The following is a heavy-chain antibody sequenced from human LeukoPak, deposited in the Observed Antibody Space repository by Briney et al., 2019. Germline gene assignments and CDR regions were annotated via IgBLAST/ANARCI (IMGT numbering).Heavy chain of an antibody. CDR1: GFTFTSSA. J-gene: IGHJ4*02. V-gene: IGHV1-58*02. CDR2: IVVGSGNT. D-gene: IGHD3-10*01. CDR3: AADEWFGELGH. Sequence: SVTVSCKASGFTFTSSAMQWVRQARGQRLEWIGWIVVGSGNTNYAQKFQERVTITRDMSTSTAYMELSSLRSEDTAVYYWAADEWFGELGHWGQGTLVTVSS.